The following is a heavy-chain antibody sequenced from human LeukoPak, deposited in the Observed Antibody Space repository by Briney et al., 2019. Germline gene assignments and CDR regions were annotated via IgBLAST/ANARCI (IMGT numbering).Heavy chain of an antibody. J-gene: IGHJ5*02. CDR1: GFTFSNAW. V-gene: IGHV3-15*07. Sequence: GGSLRLSCAASGFTFSNAWMNWVRQAPGKGLEWVGRIKSKTDGGTTDYAAPVKGRFTISRDDSKNTLYLQMNSLKTEDTAVYYCTTGVAYYDSSGYYYAGFDPWGQGTLVTVSS. CDR3: TTGVAYYDSSGYYYAGFDP. CDR2: IKSKTDGGTT. D-gene: IGHD3-22*01.